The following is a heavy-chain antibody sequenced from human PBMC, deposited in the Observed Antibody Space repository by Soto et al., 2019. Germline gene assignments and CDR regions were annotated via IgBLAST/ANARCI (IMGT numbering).Heavy chain of an antibody. CDR3: ARESGGATATLDYYYFYMDV. V-gene: IGHV1-2*02. D-gene: IGHD5-12*01. CDR1: GYRVSDYY. J-gene: IGHJ6*03. Sequence: QVQLVQSGAEVKKPGASVTVSCKASGYRVSDYYLHWVRQAPGQGPEWMGWMNPNGGDTKYAQRFKGRVTMTRDTSVRTAFMELNWLKSDDTAVYYCARESGGATATLDYYYFYMDVWGIGTTVTVSS. CDR2: MNPNGGDT.